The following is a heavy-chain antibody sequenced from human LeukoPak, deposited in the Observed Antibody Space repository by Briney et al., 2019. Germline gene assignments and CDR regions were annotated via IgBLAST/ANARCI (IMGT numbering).Heavy chain of an antibody. CDR2: IYSGGST. Sequence: GGSLRLSCAASGFTVSSNYMSWVRQAPGKGLEWDSVIYSGGSTYYADSVKGRFTISRDNSKNTLYLQMNSLRAEDTAVYYCARYSSGWSPLDYWGQGTLVTVSS. CDR3: ARYSSGWSPLDY. D-gene: IGHD6-19*01. V-gene: IGHV3-53*01. J-gene: IGHJ4*02. CDR1: GFTVSSNY.